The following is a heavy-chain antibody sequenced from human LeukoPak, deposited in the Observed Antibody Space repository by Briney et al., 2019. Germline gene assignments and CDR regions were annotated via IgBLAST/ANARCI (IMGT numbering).Heavy chain of an antibody. CDR1: GFTFSTYG. D-gene: IGHD3-9*01. V-gene: IGHV3-23*01. CDR3: AKDGGEYYDILTGYYPRLYYMDV. J-gene: IGHJ6*03. Sequence: PGGSLRLSCAASGFTFSTYGMSWVRQAPGKGLEWVSGISGSGGSRFYTDSVKGRFTISRDNSKNTLYLQMNSLRAEDTAVYYCAKDGGEYYDILTGYYPRLYYMDVWGKGTTVTISS. CDR2: ISGSGGSR.